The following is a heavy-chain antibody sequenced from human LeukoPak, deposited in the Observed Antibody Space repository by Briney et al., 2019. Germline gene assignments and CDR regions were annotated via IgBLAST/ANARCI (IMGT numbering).Heavy chain of an antibody. J-gene: IGHJ3*02. V-gene: IGHV1-24*01. CDR2: FDPEDGET. D-gene: IGHD5-12*01. CDR1: GYTLTELS. Sequence: ASVKVSCKVSGYTLTELSMHWVRQAPGKGLEWMGGFDPEDGETIYAQKFQGRVTMTEDTSTDTAYMELSSLRSEDTAVYYCATYRFPSGYDFLGGAFDIWGQGTMVTVSS. CDR3: ATYRFPSGYDFLGGAFDI.